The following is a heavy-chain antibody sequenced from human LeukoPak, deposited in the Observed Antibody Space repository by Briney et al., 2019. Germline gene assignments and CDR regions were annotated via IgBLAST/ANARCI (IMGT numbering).Heavy chain of an antibody. CDR1: GGSISSSNW. J-gene: IGHJ3*02. V-gene: IGHV4-4*02. Sequence: SETLSLTCAVSGGSISSSNWWSWVRQPPGKGLDWIGEIYHSGSTNYNPSLKSRVTISVDKSKNQFSLKVSSVTAADTAVYYCARIPLVWSSPKGAFDIWGQGTMVTVAS. CDR3: ARIPLVWSSPKGAFDI. CDR2: IYHSGST. D-gene: IGHD3-10*01.